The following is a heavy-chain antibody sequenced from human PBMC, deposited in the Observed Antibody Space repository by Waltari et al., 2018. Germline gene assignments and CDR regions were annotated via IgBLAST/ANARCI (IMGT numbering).Heavy chain of an antibody. J-gene: IGHJ4*02. V-gene: IGHV4-34*01. CDR3: ASRVVGRWVQGRSFDY. CDR2: INHSGST. D-gene: IGHD2-2*01. Sequence: QVQLQQWGAGLLKPSETLSLTCAVYGGSFSGYYWSWIRQPPGKGLEWIGEINHSGSTNYNPSLKSRVTISVDTSQNQISLKLSSVTAADTAVYYCASRVVGRWVQGRSFDYWGQGTLVTVSS. CDR1: GGSFSGYY.